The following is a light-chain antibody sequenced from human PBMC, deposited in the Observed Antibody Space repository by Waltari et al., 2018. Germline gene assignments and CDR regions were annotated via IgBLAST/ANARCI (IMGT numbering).Light chain of an antibody. V-gene: IGLV2-23*02. CDR2: DVS. CDR3: CSYVDTTSWL. CDR1: SSDIGNYNF. J-gene: IGLJ3*02. Sequence: QSALTQPASVSGSPGQSITISCTGTSSDIGNYNFVSWYQHQPGQAPKLVIYDVSARPSGVSIRFSGSKSGNTASLTISGLQPEDEADYYCCSYVDTTSWLFGGGTKLTVL.